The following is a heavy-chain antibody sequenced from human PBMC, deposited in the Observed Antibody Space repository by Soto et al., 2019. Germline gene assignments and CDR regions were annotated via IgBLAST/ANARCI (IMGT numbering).Heavy chain of an antibody. Sequence: QVQLQESGPGLVKPSQTLSLTCTVSGGSISSGGYYWSWIRQHPGKGLEWIGYIYYSGSTYYNPYLRGRVTISVDTSKNQFSLKLSSVTAADTDVYYCARARGVASYYYYGMDVWGQGTTVTVSS. D-gene: IGHD3-10*01. J-gene: IGHJ6*02. CDR1: GGSISSGGYY. V-gene: IGHV4-31*03. CDR2: IYYSGST. CDR3: ARARGVASYYYYGMDV.